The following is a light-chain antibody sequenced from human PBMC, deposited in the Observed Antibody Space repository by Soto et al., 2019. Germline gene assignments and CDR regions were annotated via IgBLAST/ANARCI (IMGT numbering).Light chain of an antibody. CDR1: QSVSSN. CDR2: DAS. J-gene: IGKJ1*01. V-gene: IGKV3-20*01. Sequence: EIVMTQSPATLSVSPGESATLSCRASQSVSSNLAWHQQKPGQAPRLLIYDASNRATGIPARFSGSGSGTDFTLTISRLEPEDFAVYYCQQYGSSPRTFGQGTKVDI. CDR3: QQYGSSPRT.